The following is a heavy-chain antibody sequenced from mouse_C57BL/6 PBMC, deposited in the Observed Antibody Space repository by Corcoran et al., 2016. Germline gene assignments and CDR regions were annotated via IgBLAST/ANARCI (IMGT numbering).Heavy chain of an antibody. CDR3: ARAYYYGSSYDYFDY. CDR1: GYTFTTYG. CDR2: INTYSGVP. Sequence: QIQLVQSGPELKKPGETVKISCKASGYTFTTYGMSWVKQAPGKGLKWMGWINTYSGVPTYADDFKGRFAFSLETSASTAYLQINNLKNEDTATYFCARAYYYGSSYDYFDYWGQGTTLTVSS. V-gene: IGHV9-3*01. J-gene: IGHJ2*01. D-gene: IGHD1-1*01.